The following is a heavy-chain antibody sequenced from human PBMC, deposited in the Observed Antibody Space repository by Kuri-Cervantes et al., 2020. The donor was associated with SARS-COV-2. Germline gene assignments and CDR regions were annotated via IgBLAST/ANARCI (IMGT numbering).Heavy chain of an antibody. CDR2: ISAYNGNT. D-gene: IGHD6-6*01. CDR3: ARSSSSSVYYYYYMDV. J-gene: IGHJ6*03. V-gene: IGHV1-18*01. CDR1: GYTFTSYG. Sequence: ASVKVSCKASGYTFTSYGISWVRQAPGQGLEWMGWISAYNGNTNYAQKLQGRVTMTTDTSTSTAYTELRSLRSDDTAVYYCARSSSSSVYYYYYMDVWGEGTTVTVSS.